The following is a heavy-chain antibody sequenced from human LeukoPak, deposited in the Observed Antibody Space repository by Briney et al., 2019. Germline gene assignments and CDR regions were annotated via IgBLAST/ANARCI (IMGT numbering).Heavy chain of an antibody. Sequence: SETLSLTCTVSGGSISSSSYYWGWIRQPPGKGLEWIGSIYYSGSTYYNPSLKSRVTISVDTSKNQFSLKLSSVTAADTAVYYCARRTIVLGGDYWGQGTLVTVSS. CDR2: IYYSGST. V-gene: IGHV4-39*07. CDR1: GGSISSSSYY. J-gene: IGHJ4*02. CDR3: ARRTIVLGGDY. D-gene: IGHD2-8*01.